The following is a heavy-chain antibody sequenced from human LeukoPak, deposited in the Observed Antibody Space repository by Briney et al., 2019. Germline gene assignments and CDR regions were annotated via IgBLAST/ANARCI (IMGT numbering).Heavy chain of an antibody. CDR2: ISDSGIYR. CDR3: ARDYAGSYYFDY. Sequence: GGSLRLSCVTSGFTFNREDMTWVRQAPGRGLEWVSSISDSGIYRHYAESLKGRFTISRDNAKNSLYLQMNSLRAEDTAVYYCARDYAGSYYFDYWGQGTLVTVSS. D-gene: IGHD1-26*01. J-gene: IGHJ4*02. CDR1: GFTFNRED. V-gene: IGHV3-21*01.